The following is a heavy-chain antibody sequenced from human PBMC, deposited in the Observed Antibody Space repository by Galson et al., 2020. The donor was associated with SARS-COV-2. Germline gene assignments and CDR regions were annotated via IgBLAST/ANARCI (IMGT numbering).Heavy chain of an antibody. CDR3: ARRDGVLPSAELNP. V-gene: IGHV5-51*01. Sequence: GESLKISCKGSGYNFNDYWIAWVRQMPGKGLELMGIIYPGDSNTMYSPSFQGQVTFSADKSISTAYLQWSSLKASDTAVYYCARRDGVLPSAELNPWGQGTLVTVSS. D-gene: IGHD1-26*01. J-gene: IGHJ5*02. CDR2: IYPGDSNT. CDR1: GYNFNDYW.